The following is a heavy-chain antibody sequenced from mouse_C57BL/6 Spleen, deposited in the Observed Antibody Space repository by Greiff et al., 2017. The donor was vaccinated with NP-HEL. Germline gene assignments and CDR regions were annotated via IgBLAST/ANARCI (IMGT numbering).Heavy chain of an antibody. Sequence: QVQLQQPGAELVRPGSSVKLSCKASGYTFTSYWMHWVKQRPIQGLEWIGNIDPSDSETHYNQKFKDKATLTVDKSSSTAYMQLSSLTSEDSAVYYCARWGYYGSNHYAMDYWGQGTSVTVSS. CDR2: IDPSDSET. CDR1: GYTFTSYW. D-gene: IGHD1-1*01. CDR3: ARWGYYGSNHYAMDY. V-gene: IGHV1-52*01. J-gene: IGHJ4*01.